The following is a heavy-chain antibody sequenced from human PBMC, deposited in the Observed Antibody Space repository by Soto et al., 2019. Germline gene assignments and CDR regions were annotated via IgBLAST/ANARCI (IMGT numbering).Heavy chain of an antibody. CDR1: GFTVSSNY. CDR2: IYSGGST. CDR3: ARENYYEPGYFDY. V-gene: IGHV3-66*01. J-gene: IGHJ4*02. Sequence: GSLRLSCAASGFTVSSNYMSWVRQAPGKGLEWVSVIYSGGSTYYADSVKGRFTISRDNSKNTLYLQMNSLRAEDTAVYYCARENYYEPGYFDYWGQGTLVTVS. D-gene: IGHD3-22*01.